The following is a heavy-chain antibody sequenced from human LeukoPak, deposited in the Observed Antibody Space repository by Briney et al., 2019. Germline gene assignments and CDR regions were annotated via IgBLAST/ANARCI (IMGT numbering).Heavy chain of an antibody. D-gene: IGHD2-15*01. CDR2: ISGNGGGT. Sequence: GGSLRLSCSASGFTFNNYSMHWVRQSPGKGLEYFSTISGNGGGTYYADSAKGRFTISRDNSKNTLYLQLSSLRAEDTAVYYCVKSWDVVVVVAAFDYWGQGTLVTVSS. V-gene: IGHV3-64D*06. CDR3: VKSWDVVVVVAAFDY. CDR1: GFTFNNYS. J-gene: IGHJ4*02.